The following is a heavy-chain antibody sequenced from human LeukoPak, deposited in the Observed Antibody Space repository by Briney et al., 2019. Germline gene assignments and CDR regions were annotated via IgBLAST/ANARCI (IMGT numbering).Heavy chain of an antibody. D-gene: IGHD2-15*01. Sequence: PGGSLRLSCAASGFSVSSNYMSWVRQAPGKGLEWVSFIYSGGSTYYANSVKGRFTISRDNSKNTLYLQMNSLRAEDTAVYFCARKNTQDAFDIWGQGTMVTVSS. CDR1: GFSVSSNY. CDR3: ARKNTQDAFDI. J-gene: IGHJ3*02. V-gene: IGHV3-66*01. CDR2: IYSGGST.